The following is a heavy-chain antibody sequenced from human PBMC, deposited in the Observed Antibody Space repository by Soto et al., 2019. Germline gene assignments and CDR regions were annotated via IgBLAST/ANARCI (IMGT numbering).Heavy chain of an antibody. CDR2: ISYTGNT. J-gene: IGHJ6*01. D-gene: IGHD3-10*01. Sequence: SETLSLTCTVSGGSISSSSYYWGWIRQPPGKGLEWIGTISYTGNTFYNPSLNSRVTISVDTSKNQFSLKLSSVTAADTAVYYCASRYFYGSGKYGVDLWGQGTTVTVS. V-gene: IGHV4-39*01. CDR3: ASRYFYGSGKYGVDL. CDR1: GGSISSSSYY.